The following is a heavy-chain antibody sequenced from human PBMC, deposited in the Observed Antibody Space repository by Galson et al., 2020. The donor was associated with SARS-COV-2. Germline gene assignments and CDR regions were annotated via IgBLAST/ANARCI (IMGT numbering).Heavy chain of an antibody. V-gene: IGHV3-72*01. D-gene: IGHD3-10*01. CDR1: GFTFNDHF. CDR2: IRNKDNSYST. J-gene: IGHJ4*02. CDR3: ARDWFGAGDD. Sequence: GGSLRLSCIASGFTFNDHFMDWVRQPPGKGLEWVARIRNKDNSYSTEYAASVKGRFTISSDESKNSVHLQASGLKTEDTAVYYCARDWFGAGDDWGQGTLVTVSS.